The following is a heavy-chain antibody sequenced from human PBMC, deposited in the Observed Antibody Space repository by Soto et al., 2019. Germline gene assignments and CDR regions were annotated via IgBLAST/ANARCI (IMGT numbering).Heavy chain of an antibody. V-gene: IGHV3-7*05. Sequence: EVQLVESGGGLVQPGGSLRLSCTVSGFTFGDFWMTWVRQAPGKGLEWVANMNQNGGEIYYADSVRGRFVISRDNAKNSLFLQMYSLSAEDTALYYCARQRISDAMDVWGQGTTVTVSS. CDR2: MNQNGGEI. D-gene: IGHD1-1*01. J-gene: IGHJ6*02. CDR3: ARQRISDAMDV. CDR1: GFTFGDFW.